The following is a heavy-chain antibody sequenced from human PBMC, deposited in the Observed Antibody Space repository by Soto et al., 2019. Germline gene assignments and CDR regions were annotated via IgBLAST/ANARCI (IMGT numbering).Heavy chain of an antibody. CDR1: GDTLSHYG. Sequence: QVQLVQSGAEVKKPGSSVKVSCKASGDTLSHYGVSWVRQVPGKGLEWMGGNTAILGTRDYAQKFQVRMTLISEESTTTSNLELNSLTYDDTTVYDCPAGDSSDTGDHWDQGTLVTVSS. V-gene: IGHV1-69*01. J-gene: IGHJ5*02. CDR3: PAGDSSDTGDH. D-gene: IGHD5-18*01. CDR2: NTAILGTR.